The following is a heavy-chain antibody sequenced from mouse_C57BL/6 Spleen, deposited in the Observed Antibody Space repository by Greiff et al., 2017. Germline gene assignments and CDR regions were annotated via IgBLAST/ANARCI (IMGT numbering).Heavy chain of an antibody. V-gene: IGHV1-15*01. CDR2: IDPETGGT. Sequence: VQLQQSGAELVRPGASVTLSCKASGFTFTDYEMHWVKQTPVHGLEWIGAIDPETGGTAYNQKFKGKAILTADKSSSTAYMELRSLTSEHSAVYYCTRSAYYCGSSYEFAYWGQGTLVTVSA. CDR1: GFTFTDYE. CDR3: TRSAYYCGSSYEFAY. J-gene: IGHJ3*01. D-gene: IGHD1-1*01.